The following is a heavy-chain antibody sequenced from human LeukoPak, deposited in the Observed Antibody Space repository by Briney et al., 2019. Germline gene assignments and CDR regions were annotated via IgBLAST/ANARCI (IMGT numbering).Heavy chain of an antibody. CDR3: AREAERRIVN. D-gene: IGHD1-1*01. J-gene: IGHJ4*02. Sequence: PSEDLSLTCVVSIFSISIGYYWGWIRQPPGRGLEWIVNSHPSGTTFYNSSLKSRVAMSIDTSKNQFSLKLVSVTAADTAVYYCAREAERRIVNWGQGTLVTVSS. V-gene: IGHV4-38-2*02. CDR1: IFSISIGYY. CDR2: SHPSGTT.